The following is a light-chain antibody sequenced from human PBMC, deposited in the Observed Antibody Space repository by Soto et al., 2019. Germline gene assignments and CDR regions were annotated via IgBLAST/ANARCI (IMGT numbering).Light chain of an antibody. J-gene: IGKJ1*01. CDR1: QSVSSY. CDR3: PQRSDWPLT. V-gene: IGKV3-11*01. CDR2: DAS. Sequence: EIVLTQSPATLSLSPGESATLSCSASQSVSSYFAWYQQNPGQAPRLLIYDASNRATGIPARFRGSGSGPDFTLTFSSLEPEDFSVYYCPQRSDWPLTSGQGTKVQIK.